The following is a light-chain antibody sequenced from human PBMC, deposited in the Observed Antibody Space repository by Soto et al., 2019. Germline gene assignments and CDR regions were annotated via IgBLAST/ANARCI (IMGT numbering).Light chain of an antibody. CDR2: EVS. CDR1: SSDVGGYNY. V-gene: IGLV2-14*01. CDR3: SSYTTSSSLV. Sequence: QPVLTQPASVSGSPGQSITISCTGTSSDVGGYNYVSWYQQHPGKAPKLMLYEVSYRPSGVSNRFSGSKSGNTASLTISGLQAEDEADYYCSSYTTSSSLVFGSGTKLTVL. J-gene: IGLJ1*01.